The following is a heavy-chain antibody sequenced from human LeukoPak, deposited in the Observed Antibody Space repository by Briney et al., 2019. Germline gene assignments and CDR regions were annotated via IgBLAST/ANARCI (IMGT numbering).Heavy chain of an antibody. J-gene: IGHJ4*02. CDR1: GFTFSSYW. CDR2: INSDGSST. V-gene: IGHV3-74*01. D-gene: IGHD6-6*01. CDR3: ARDRIAARPSSYYFDY. Sequence: PGESLRLSCAASGFTFSSYWMHWVRQAPGKGLVWVSRINSDGSSTTYADSVKGRFTISRDNAKNTLYLQMNSLSAEDTAVYYCARDRIAARPSSYYFDYWGQGTLVTVSS.